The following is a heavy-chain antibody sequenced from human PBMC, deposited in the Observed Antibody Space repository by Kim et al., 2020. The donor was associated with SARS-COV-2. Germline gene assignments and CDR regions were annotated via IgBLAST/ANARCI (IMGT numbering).Heavy chain of an antibody. Sequence: SETLSLTCTVSGGSISSYYWSWIRQPPGKGLEWIGYIYYSGSTNYNPSLKSRVTISVDTSKNQFSLKLSSVTAADTAVYYCARRAVRRGVAAADTRVDYWGQGTLVTVSS. D-gene: IGHD6-13*01. CDR1: GGSISSYY. J-gene: IGHJ4*02. CDR3: ARRAVRRGVAAADTRVDY. CDR2: IYYSGST. V-gene: IGHV4-59*08.